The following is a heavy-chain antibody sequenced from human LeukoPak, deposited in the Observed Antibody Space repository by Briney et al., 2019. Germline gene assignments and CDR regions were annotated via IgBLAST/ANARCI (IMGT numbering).Heavy chain of an antibody. Sequence: ASVKVSCKASGGTFSSYAINWVRQAPGQGLEWMGWISAYNGNTNYAQKLQGRVTMTTDTSTSTAYMELRSLRSDDTAVYYCARAFGYYYDSSGYYYGEYWGQGTLVTVSS. CDR3: ARAFGYYYDSSGYYYGEY. V-gene: IGHV1-18*01. D-gene: IGHD3-22*01. J-gene: IGHJ4*02. CDR2: ISAYNGNT. CDR1: GGTFSSYA.